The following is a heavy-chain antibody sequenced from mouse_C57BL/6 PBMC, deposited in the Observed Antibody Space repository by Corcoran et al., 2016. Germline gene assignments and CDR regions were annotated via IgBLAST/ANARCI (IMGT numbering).Heavy chain of an antibody. Sequence: DVQLQESGPGLVKPSQSLSLTCSVTGYSITSGYYWNWIRQFPGNKLEWMGYISYDGSNKYNPSLKNRISITRDTSKNQFFLKLNSVTTEDTATYYCARDLCYGDYFDYWGQGTTLTVSS. CDR1: GYSITSGYY. V-gene: IGHV3-6*01. D-gene: IGHD1-1*01. CDR2: ISYDGSN. CDR3: ARDLCYGDYFDY. J-gene: IGHJ2*01.